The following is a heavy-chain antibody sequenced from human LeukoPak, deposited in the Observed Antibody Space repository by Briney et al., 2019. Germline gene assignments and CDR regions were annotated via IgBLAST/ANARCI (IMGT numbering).Heavy chain of an antibody. D-gene: IGHD1-1*01. V-gene: IGHV3-30-3*01. CDR1: GFTFSSYA. CDR3: ARQLERRRSHYYYYYMDV. CDR2: ISYDGSNK. J-gene: IGHJ6*03. Sequence: GGSLRLSCAASGFTFSSYAMHWVRQAPGKGLEWVAVISYDGSNKYYADSVKGRFTISRDNSKNTLYLQMNSLRAEDTAVYYCARQLERRRSHYYYYYMDVWGKGTTVTVSS.